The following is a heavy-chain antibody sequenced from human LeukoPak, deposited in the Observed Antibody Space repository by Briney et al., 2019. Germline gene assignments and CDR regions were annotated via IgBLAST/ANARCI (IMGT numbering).Heavy chain of an antibody. CDR3: ARDMNMGY. CDR2: FYVGGAT. CDR1: GFSITNNY. Sequence: PGGSLRLSCAVSGFSITNNYMSWVRQAPGKGLEWVSVFYVGGATYYADSVKGRFTISRDNSENTLYLQMKSLRAEDTAVYYCARDMNMGYWGQGTLVTVSS. V-gene: IGHV3-53*01. D-gene: IGHD1/OR15-1a*01. J-gene: IGHJ4*02.